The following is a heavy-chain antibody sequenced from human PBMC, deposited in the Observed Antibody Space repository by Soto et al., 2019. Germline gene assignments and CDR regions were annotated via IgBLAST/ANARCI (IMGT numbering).Heavy chain of an antibody. D-gene: IGHD6-25*01. V-gene: IGHV1-69*13. J-gene: IGHJ6*02. Sequence: SVKVSCKASGGTFSSYAISWVRQAPGQGLEWMGGIIPIFGTANYAQKFQGRVTITADESASTAYMELSSLRSEDTAVYYCARAVGQRDYYYGMDVWGQGTTVTVSS. CDR1: GGTFSSYA. CDR2: IIPIFGTA. CDR3: ARAVGQRDYYYGMDV.